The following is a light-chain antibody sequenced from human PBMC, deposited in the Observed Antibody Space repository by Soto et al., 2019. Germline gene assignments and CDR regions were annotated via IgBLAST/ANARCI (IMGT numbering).Light chain of an antibody. Sequence: EIVLTQSPGTLSLSPGESATLSFRASQSVGSSYFAGYRQKPGQAPRLLIYGASSRATGIPDRFSGGGSGTAFTITISRLDPQDVAVYYGQQYGCSPSTFGQGTKGEI. J-gene: IGKJ1*01. CDR3: QQYGCSPST. CDR1: QSVGSSY. V-gene: IGKV3-20*01. CDR2: GAS.